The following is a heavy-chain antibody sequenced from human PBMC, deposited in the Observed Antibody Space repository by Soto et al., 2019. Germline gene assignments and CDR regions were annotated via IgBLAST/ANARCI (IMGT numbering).Heavy chain of an antibody. V-gene: IGHV3-7*05. CDR1: RFTFSSYW. Sequence: EVQLVESGGGLVQPGGSLKLSCAASRFTFSSYWMSWVCQAPGKGLEWVANIKYDGSEKYYVDSVKGRFTISRDNAKNSLYLQMNSLRAEDTAMYYCATVDVTGTTRRLFDYWGQGTLVTVSS. J-gene: IGHJ4*02. CDR2: IKYDGSEK. CDR3: ATVDVTGTTRRLFDY. D-gene: IGHD1-7*01.